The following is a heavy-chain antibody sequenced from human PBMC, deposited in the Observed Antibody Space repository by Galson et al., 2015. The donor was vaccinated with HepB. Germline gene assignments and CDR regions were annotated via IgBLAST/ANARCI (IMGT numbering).Heavy chain of an antibody. J-gene: IGHJ4*02. CDR1: GFTFSNAW. D-gene: IGHD3-3*01. CDR3: TTFKYYDFWSGYYTVDYFDY. V-gene: IGHV3-15*01. Sequence: SLRLSCAASGFTFSNAWTSWVRQAPGKGLEWVGRIKSKTDGGTTDYAAPVKGRFTISRDDSKNTLYLQMNSLKTEDTAVYYCTTFKYYDFWSGYYTVDYFDYWGQGTLVTVSS. CDR2: IKSKTDGGTT.